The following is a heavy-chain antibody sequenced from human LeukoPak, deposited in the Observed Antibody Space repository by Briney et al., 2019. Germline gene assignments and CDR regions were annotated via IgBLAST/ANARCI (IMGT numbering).Heavy chain of an antibody. CDR2: IGNSGDTAN. Sequence: GGALRLSCEASGFSFIHYELVWILQPPGQGLEWVADIGNSGDTANYFAASVKGRFTISRDNAKNTVYLHLNSLRAEDTAVYYCVRDIGDCDSDNCPSWFDPWGQGTLVTVSS. CDR3: VRDIGDCDSDNCPSWFDP. CDR1: GFSFIHYE. J-gene: IGHJ5*02. D-gene: IGHD2-21*02. V-gene: IGHV3-48*03.